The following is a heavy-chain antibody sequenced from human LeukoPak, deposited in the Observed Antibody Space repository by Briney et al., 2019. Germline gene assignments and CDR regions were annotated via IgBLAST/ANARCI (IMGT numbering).Heavy chain of an antibody. Sequence: PGGSLRLSCAAFGFTFSSYGMHWVRQTPGKGLEWVAFIRHDGSYQQYADSVKGRFTVSRDNSKDIGYLQMNSLRTEDTAVYYCAKNRDSSDYPRDFDFWGQGTLVTVSS. CDR3: AKNRDSSDYPRDFDF. V-gene: IGHV3-30*02. CDR2: IRHDGSYQ. D-gene: IGHD3-22*01. J-gene: IGHJ4*02. CDR1: GFTFSSYG.